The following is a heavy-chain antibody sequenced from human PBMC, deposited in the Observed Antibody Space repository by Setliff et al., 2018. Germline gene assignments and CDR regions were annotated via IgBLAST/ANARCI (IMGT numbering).Heavy chain of an antibody. CDR2: IYPGDSDT. CDR3: ARQVQNILKLNLTPYYFDL. D-gene: IGHD3-9*01. V-gene: IGHV5-51*01. Sequence: PGESPKTPCQGPGYSFSTYWLGWVRQMPRKGLEWMGIIYPGDSDTKYSPSFQGQVTISVDRSISTAYLQGRSLKASDNAIFYCARQVQNILKLNLTPYYFDLWGQGTPVTVSS. J-gene: IGHJ4*02. CDR1: GYSFSTYW.